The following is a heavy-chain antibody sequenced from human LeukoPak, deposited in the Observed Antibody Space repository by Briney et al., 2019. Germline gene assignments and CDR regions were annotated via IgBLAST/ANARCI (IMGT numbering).Heavy chain of an antibody. CDR1: GFTFSSYA. CDR2: ISASGGTS. V-gene: IGHV3-23*01. Sequence: GGSLRLSCAASGFTFSSYAMSWVRQAPGKGLEWVSVISASGGTSYYANSVKGRFTISRDSSKSTLYLHMSSLRAEDTAVYFCAKQGPYNAYPDFDPWGQETLVTVSS. CDR3: AKQGPYNAYPDFDP. J-gene: IGHJ5*02. D-gene: IGHD1-14*01.